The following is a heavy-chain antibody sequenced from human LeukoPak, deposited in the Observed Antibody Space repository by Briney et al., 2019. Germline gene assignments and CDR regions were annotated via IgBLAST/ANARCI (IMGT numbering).Heavy chain of an antibody. V-gene: IGHV3-49*03. J-gene: IGHJ5*02. D-gene: IGHD6-13*01. Sequence: GGSLRLSCTSSGFTFREFAVSWFRQAPGKGLEWIGFIRSSIYGGTPKAAASVKGRFTISRDDSKSIAYLQMNSLKTEDTAVYYCTRAAGTWGQGTLVTVSS. CDR3: TRAAGT. CDR1: GFTFREFA. CDR2: IRSSIYGGTP.